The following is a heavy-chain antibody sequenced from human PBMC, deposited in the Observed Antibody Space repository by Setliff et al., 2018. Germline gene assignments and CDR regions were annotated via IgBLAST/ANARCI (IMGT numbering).Heavy chain of an antibody. Sequence: SVKVSCKASGYTFTTYYMHWVRQAPGQGLEWMGVINPGDGSTTYAQKFQGRVKMTRDTSTNTVYMQLNSLRFEDRAVYYCARENTAKNFWGEESDYWGQGTLVTVSS. J-gene: IGHJ4*02. V-gene: IGHV1-46*01. D-gene: IGHD3-3*01. CDR2: INPGDGST. CDR1: GYTFTTYY. CDR3: ARENTAKNFWGEESDY.